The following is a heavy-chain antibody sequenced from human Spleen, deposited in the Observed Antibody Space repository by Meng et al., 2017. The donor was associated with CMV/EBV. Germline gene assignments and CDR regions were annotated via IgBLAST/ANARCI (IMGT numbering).Heavy chain of an antibody. Sequence: GGSLRLSCAASGFTFSSYGMHWVRQAPGRGLEWVAVILYDEVTSYGGTNKYYADSVEGRFTISRDNSKNTVYLQMNGLRTEDTAMYYCARDPSGGTDYFDFWGQGTLVTVSS. J-gene: IGHJ4*02. CDR1: GFTFSSYG. V-gene: IGHV3-30*19. CDR2: ILYDEVTSYGGTNK. CDR3: ARDPSGGTDYFDF. D-gene: IGHD4-23*01.